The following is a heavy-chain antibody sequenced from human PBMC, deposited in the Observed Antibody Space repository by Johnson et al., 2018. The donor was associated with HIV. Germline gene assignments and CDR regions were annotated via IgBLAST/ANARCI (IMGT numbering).Heavy chain of an antibody. CDR3: ARDGESQQLPLGDAFDI. CDR2: IYSGGST. Sequence: FAVSSNYMSWVRQAPGKGLEWVSIIYSGGSTYYAESVTGRFTISRDNSKNTLYLQMNNLRVEDTAVYYCARDGESQQLPLGDAFDIWGQGTMVTVSS. J-gene: IGHJ3*02. D-gene: IGHD6-13*01. CDR1: FAVSSNY. V-gene: IGHV3-66*01.